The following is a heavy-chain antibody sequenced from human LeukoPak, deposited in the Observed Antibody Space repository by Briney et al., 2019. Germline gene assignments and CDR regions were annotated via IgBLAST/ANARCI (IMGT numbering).Heavy chain of an antibody. V-gene: IGHV3-23*01. Sequence: GGSLRLSCAASGFTFSSYAMSWVRQAPGKGLEWVSAISGSGGSTYYADSVKGRFTISRDNSKNTLYLQMNSLRAEDTAVYYCAKIGPLWYQLPWGGTVDYWGQGTLVTVSS. CDR1: GFTFSSYA. J-gene: IGHJ4*02. CDR3: AKIGPLWYQLPWGGTVDY. CDR2: ISGSGGST. D-gene: IGHD2-2*01.